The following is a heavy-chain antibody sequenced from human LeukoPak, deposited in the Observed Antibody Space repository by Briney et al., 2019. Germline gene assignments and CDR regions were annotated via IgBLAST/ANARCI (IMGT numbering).Heavy chain of an antibody. V-gene: IGHV4-59*01. CDR3: ARDLAYGGTYDAFDI. J-gene: IGHJ3*02. CDR2: IYYSGST. CDR1: GGSISSYY. Sequence: SETLSLTCTVSGGSISSYYWSWMRQPPGKGLEWIGYIYYSGSTNYNPSLKSRVTISVDTSENQFSLKLSSVTAADTAVYYCARDLAYGGTYDAFDIWGQGTMVTVSS. D-gene: IGHD4-23*01.